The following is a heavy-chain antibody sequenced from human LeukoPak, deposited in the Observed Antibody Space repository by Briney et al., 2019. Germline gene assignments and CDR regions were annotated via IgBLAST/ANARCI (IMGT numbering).Heavy chain of an antibody. D-gene: IGHD3-10*01. CDR2: ISGSGVTT. J-gene: IGHJ4*02. CDR1: GFTFSNNA. Sequence: GGSLRLSCAASGFTFSNNAMSWVRQAPGKGLEWVSAISGSGVTTYYADSVKGRFTISRDNSKNTLYLQMNSLRAEDTAVYYCAREPPHYYGSGTHSPYFDYWGQGTLVTVSS. V-gene: IGHV3-23*01. CDR3: AREPPHYYGSGTHSPYFDY.